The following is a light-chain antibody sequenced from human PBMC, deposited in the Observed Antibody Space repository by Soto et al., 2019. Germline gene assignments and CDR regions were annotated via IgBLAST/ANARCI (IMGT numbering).Light chain of an antibody. CDR3: GTWDSSLSAWV. Sequence: QSALTQPRSVSGSPGQSVTISCTGTSSDVGTYNYVSWYQQHPGKAPKLMIYDVNKRPSGVPDRFSGSKSGNTASLTISGLQAEDEADYYCGTWDSSLSAWVFGGGTKLTVL. CDR2: DVN. J-gene: IGLJ3*02. CDR1: SSDVGTYNY. V-gene: IGLV2-11*01.